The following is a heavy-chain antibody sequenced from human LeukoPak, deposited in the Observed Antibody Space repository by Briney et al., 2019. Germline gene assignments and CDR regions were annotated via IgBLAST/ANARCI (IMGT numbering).Heavy chain of an antibody. Sequence: GGSLRLSCAASGFTFSSYGMHWVRQAPGKGLEWVAVISYDGSNKYYADSVKGRFTISRDNSKNTLYLQMNSLRAEDTAVYYCAKDRGYSYGAYYYYYGMDVWGQGTTVTVSS. CDR2: ISYDGSNK. D-gene: IGHD5-18*01. J-gene: IGHJ6*02. V-gene: IGHV3-30*18. CDR1: GFTFSSYG. CDR3: AKDRGYSYGAYYYYYGMDV.